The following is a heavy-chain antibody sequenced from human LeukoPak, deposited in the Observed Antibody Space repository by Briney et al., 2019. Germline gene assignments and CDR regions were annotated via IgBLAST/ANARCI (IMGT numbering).Heavy chain of an antibody. CDR3: ARVRDRSSYFYDLDY. CDR2: LYSDGTT. Sequence: SETLSLTCTVSGASISGFYWTWVRQPADKGLEWIGRLYSDGTTYYNPSLKSRVTISVDTSKNQFSLKLSSVTAADTAVYYCARVRDRSSYFYDLDYWGQGTLVTVSS. D-gene: IGHD3-22*01. V-gene: IGHV4-4*07. J-gene: IGHJ4*02. CDR1: GASISGFY.